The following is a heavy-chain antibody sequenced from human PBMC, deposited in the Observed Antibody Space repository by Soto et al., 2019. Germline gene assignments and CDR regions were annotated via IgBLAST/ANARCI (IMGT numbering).Heavy chain of an antibody. CDR3: SRGTSIPASGDY. V-gene: IGHV1-18*01. D-gene: IGHD6-6*01. CDR2: VSAYNGER. J-gene: IGHJ4*01. CDR1: GYTFTNYG. Sequence: QVQLVQSGAEVKKPGASVKVSCKASGYTFTNYGINWVRQAPGQGLEWLGWVSAYNGERRYAQRVQARVIMTTDTSTTTAYMELWSLRSSDTAVYYCSRGTSIPASGDYWCPGNLVTVSS.